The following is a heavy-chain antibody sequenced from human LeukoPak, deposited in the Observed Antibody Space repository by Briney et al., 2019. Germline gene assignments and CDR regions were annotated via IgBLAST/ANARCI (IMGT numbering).Heavy chain of an antibody. V-gene: IGHV4-59*13. D-gene: IGHD1-26*01. CDR2: ISYSGST. Sequence: SETLSLTYTVSGGSISSYYWSWIRQPPGKGLEWIGYISYSGSTNYNPSLKSRVTISVDTSRNQVSLKLNSVTAADTAMYYCARVGGGSYSYFDYWGQGTLVTVSS. CDR3: ARVGGGSYSYFDY. CDR1: GGSISSYY. J-gene: IGHJ4*02.